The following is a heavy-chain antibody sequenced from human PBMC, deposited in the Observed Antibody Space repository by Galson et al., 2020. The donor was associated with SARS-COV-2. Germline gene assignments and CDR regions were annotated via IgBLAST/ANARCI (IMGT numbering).Heavy chain of an antibody. CDR1: GFPFSSYA. CDR2: MSASGIDT. Sequence: GESLTISCAASGFPFSSYAMTWVRQAPGQGLEWVSGMSASGIDTYYADSVKGRFTISRDNSKNTLYLQMNSLRAEDTAIYYCAKEEHSYGHYYYLDYWGHGTLVTVSS. CDR3: AKEEHSYGHYYYLDY. D-gene: IGHD5-18*01. J-gene: IGHJ4*01. V-gene: IGHV3-23*01.